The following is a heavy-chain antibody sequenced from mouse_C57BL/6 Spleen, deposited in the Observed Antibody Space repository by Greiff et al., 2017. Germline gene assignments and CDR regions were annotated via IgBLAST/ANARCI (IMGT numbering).Heavy chain of an antibody. CDR3: ARAYGSSYYAMDY. V-gene: IGHV1-64*01. J-gene: IGHJ4*01. D-gene: IGHD1-1*01. CDR2: IHPNSGST. CDR1: GYTFTSYW. Sequence: QVQLQQPGAELVKPGASVKLSCKASGYTFTSYWMHWVKQRPGQGLEWIGMIHPNSGSTNYNEKFKSKATLTVDTSSSTAYMQLSSLTSEDSAVYYCARAYGSSYYAMDYWGQGTSVTVSS.